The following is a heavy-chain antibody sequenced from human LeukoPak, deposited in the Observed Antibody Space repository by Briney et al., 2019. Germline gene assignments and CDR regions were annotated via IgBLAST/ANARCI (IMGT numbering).Heavy chain of an antibody. CDR1: GFMFSNFA. CDR2: IYYSGGNT. J-gene: IGHJ4*02. D-gene: IGHD2-2*01. CDR3: AKDQGQAVVPRRFDN. V-gene: IGHV3-23*01. Sequence: GGSLRLSCAASGFMFSNFAMSWVRQAPGKGLEWVSTIYYSGGNTYSADSVKGRFTISRNNAKNTLYLQMNSLRAEDTAVYYCAKDQGQAVVPRRFDNWGQGTLVTVSS.